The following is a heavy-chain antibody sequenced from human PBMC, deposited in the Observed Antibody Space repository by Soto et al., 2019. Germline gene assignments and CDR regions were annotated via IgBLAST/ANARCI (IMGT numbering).Heavy chain of an antibody. J-gene: IGHJ6*02. CDR2: IYSGGST. V-gene: IGHV3-66*01. CDR3: ARDRAGGVTTLYYYYGMDV. CDR1: GFTVSSNY. D-gene: IGHD4-17*01. Sequence: PGGSLRLSCAASGFTVSSNYMSWVRQAPGKGLEWVSVIYSGGSTYYADSVKGRFTISRDNSKNTLYLQMNSLRAEDTAVYYCARDRAGGVTTLYYYYGMDVWGQGTTVTVS.